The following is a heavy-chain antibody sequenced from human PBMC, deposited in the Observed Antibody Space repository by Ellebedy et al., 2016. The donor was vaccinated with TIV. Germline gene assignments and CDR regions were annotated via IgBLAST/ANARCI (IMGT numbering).Heavy chain of an antibody. CDR3: ARRGIADAGSYGMDV. CDR2: IIPIFGTA. J-gene: IGHJ6*02. V-gene: IGHV1-69*13. CDR1: GGTFSSYA. D-gene: IGHD6-13*01. Sequence: ASVKVSCKASGGTFSSYAISWVRQAPGQGLEWMGGIIPIFGTANYAQKFQGRVTITADESTSTAYMELSSLRSEDTAVYYCARRGIADAGSYGMDVWGQGTTVTVSS.